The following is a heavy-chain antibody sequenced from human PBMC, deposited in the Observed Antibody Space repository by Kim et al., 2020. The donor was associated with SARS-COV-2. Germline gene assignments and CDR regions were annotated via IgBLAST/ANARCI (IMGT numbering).Heavy chain of an antibody. V-gene: IGHV3-23*01. J-gene: IGHJ4*02. CDR2: ISDSGVKT. CDR1: GFTFSRYA. CDR3: ESSDY. Sequence: GGSLRLSCAASGFTFSRYAMSWVRQAPGKGLEWVSTISDSGVKTHYADSVKGRFTISRDNSKSTLFLQMNSLRAEDTAVYYCESSDYWGQGSRVTVSS.